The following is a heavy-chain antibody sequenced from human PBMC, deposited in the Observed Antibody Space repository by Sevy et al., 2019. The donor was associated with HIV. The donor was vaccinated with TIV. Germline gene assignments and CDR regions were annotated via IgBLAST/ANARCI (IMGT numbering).Heavy chain of an antibody. J-gene: IGHJ5*01. D-gene: IGHD2-2*01. CDR1: GGDFNNDA. Sequence: ASVKVSCKASGGDFNNDAITWVRQAPGQGLEWMGGVIPMSGTAKYSQKFQGRVTIIADESTSTTYMELSSLGSEDTAVYFCASVGDTLRFCSSTSCYFNWFDSWGQGTLVTVSS. V-gene: IGHV1-69*13. CDR2: VIPMSGTA. CDR3: ASVGDTLRFCSSTSCYFNWFDS.